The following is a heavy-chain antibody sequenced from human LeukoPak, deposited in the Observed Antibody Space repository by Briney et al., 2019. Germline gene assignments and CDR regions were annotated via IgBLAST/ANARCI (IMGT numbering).Heavy chain of an antibody. CDR1: GGSFSGYY. Sequence: PSETLSLTCAVYGGSFSGYYWSWIRQPPGKGLEWIGEINHSGSTNYNPPLKSRVTISVDTSKNQFSLKLSSVTAADTAVYYCARFLRHPAAAGTKVYYYYYYGMDVWGQGTTVTVSS. CDR2: INHSGST. V-gene: IGHV4-34*01. D-gene: IGHD6-13*01. J-gene: IGHJ6*02. CDR3: ARFLRHPAAAGTKVYYYYYYGMDV.